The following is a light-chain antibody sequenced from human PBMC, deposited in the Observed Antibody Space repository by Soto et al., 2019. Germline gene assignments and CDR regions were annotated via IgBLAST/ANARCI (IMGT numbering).Light chain of an antibody. CDR1: QSVSSNF. J-gene: IGKJ1*01. Sequence: EIVLTQSPGSLSLSPGDRATLSCRASQSVSSNFLAWYQQKPGQAPRLLIYAASSRATGIPDRFSGSGSGTESTLAVSRLEPEDVAVYYCQQYGTSPWTFGQGTKVEIK. CDR2: AAS. V-gene: IGKV3-20*01. CDR3: QQYGTSPWT.